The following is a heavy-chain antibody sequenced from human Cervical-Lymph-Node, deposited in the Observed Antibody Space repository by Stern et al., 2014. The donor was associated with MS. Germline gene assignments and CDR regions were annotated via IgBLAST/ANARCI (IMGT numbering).Heavy chain of an antibody. Sequence: EVQLVQSGAEVKNPGESLKISCKGSGYTFTRYWIGWVRQMPGKGLEWMGIIYPADSDTRYSPSFQGQVTISADKSISTAYLQWSSLKASDTAMYYCARLPAAPIVVAEGHYFDYWGQGTRVTVSS. CDR3: ARLPAAPIVVAEGHYFDY. CDR1: GYTFTRYW. D-gene: IGHD3-22*01. CDR2: IYPADSDT. J-gene: IGHJ4*02. V-gene: IGHV5-51*03.